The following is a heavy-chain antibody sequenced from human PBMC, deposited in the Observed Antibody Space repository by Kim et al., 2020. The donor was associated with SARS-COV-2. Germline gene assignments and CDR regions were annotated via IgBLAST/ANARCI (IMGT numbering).Heavy chain of an antibody. CDR3: ARDRGIAVGHGMDV. D-gene: IGHD6-19*01. Sequence: NPSLKSRVTISVDTSKNQFSLKLSSVTAADTAVYYCARDRGIAVGHGMDVWGQGTTVTVSS. V-gene: IGHV4-59*01. J-gene: IGHJ6*02.